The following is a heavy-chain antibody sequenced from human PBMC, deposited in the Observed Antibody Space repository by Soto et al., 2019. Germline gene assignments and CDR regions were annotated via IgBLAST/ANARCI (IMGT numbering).Heavy chain of an antibody. CDR2: INAGNGNT. D-gene: IGHD5-18*01. Sequence: GASVKVSCKASGYTFTSYAMHWVRQAPGQRLEWMGWINAGNGNTKYSQKFQGRVTITRDTSASTAYMELSSLRSEDTAVYYCARVDKDMVTWYFDYWGQGTLVTVSS. V-gene: IGHV1-3*01. CDR3: ARVDKDMVTWYFDY. CDR1: GYTFTSYA. J-gene: IGHJ4*02.